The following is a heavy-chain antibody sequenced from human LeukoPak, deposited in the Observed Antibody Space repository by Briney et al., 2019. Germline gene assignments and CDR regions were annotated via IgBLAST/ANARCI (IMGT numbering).Heavy chain of an antibody. D-gene: IGHD1-26*01. V-gene: IGHV3-23*01. Sequence: GSLRLSCAASGFTFSSCAMSWFRQAPGKGLEWVSAISGSGGSTYYADSVKGRFTISRDNSKNTLYLQMNSLRAEDTAVYYCAKDRYSGSYGAFDIWGQGTMVTVSS. CDR2: ISGSGGST. CDR3: AKDRYSGSYGAFDI. J-gene: IGHJ3*02. CDR1: GFTFSSCA.